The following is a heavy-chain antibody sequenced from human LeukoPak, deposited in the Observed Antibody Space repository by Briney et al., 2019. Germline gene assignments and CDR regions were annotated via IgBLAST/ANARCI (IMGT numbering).Heavy chain of an antibody. Sequence: GGSLRLSCAASGFTFSSYGMHWVRQAPGKGLEWVAVISYDGSNKYYADSVKGRFTISRDNSKNTLYLQMNSLRAEDTAVYYCASGDYGDSGDAFDIWGQGTMVTVSS. D-gene: IGHD4-17*01. CDR3: ASGDYGDSGDAFDI. J-gene: IGHJ3*02. V-gene: IGHV3-30*03. CDR1: GFTFSSYG. CDR2: ISYDGSNK.